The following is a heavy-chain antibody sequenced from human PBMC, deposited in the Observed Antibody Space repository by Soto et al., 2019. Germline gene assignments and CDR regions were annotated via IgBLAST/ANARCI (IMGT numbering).Heavy chain of an antibody. CDR3: ARGYSSGWYYFDY. Sequence: GGSLRLSCAASGFTFSSYSMNWVRQAPGKGLEWVSSISSSSSYIYYADSVKGRFTISRDNAKNSLYLQMNSLRAEDTAVYYCARGYSSGWYYFDYWGQGTLVTVSS. CDR2: ISSSSSYI. J-gene: IGHJ4*02. CDR1: GFTFSSYS. D-gene: IGHD6-19*01. V-gene: IGHV3-21*01.